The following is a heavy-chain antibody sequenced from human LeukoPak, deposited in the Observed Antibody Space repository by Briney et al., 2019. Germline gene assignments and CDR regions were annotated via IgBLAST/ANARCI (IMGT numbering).Heavy chain of an antibody. D-gene: IGHD5-24*01. V-gene: IGHV4-34*01. CDR2: INHSGST. CDR1: GGSLSGYY. CDR3: ARGFSGYTRYYYYYYYMDV. Sequence: SETLSLTCAVYGGSLSGYYWSWIRQPPGKGLEWIGEINHSGSTNYNPSLKSRVTISVDTSKNQFSLKLSSVTAADTAVYYCARGFSGYTRYYYYYYYMDVWGKGTTVTVSS. J-gene: IGHJ6*03.